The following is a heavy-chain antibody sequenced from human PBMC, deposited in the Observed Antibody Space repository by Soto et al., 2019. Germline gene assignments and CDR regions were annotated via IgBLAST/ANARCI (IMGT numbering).Heavy chain of an antibody. V-gene: IGHV3-30-3*01. J-gene: IGHJ4*02. CDR1: GFTFTSSA. D-gene: IGHD6-13*01. Sequence: VQLVESGGGVVQPGRSLRLSCAASGFTFTSSAMHWVRQAPGKGVEWVALISYAGSNKYYADSVEGRFTISRDNSKNTLYLQMNSLRADDTAVYYCARDPYRSSWYDYWGQGTLVTVSS. CDR3: ARDPYRSSWYDY. CDR2: ISYAGSNK.